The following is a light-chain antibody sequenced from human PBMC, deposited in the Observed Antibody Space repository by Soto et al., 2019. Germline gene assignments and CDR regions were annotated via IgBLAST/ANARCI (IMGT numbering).Light chain of an antibody. V-gene: IGKV3-11*01. CDR2: YAS. CDR1: QSVSSY. J-gene: IGKJ4*01. Sequence: EIVLTQSPATLSLSTGERATLSCRASQSVSSYLAWYQQKPGQAPRLLIYYASNRATGIPARFSGSGSGTDFTLTISSLEPEDFAVYYCQQRSNWRGLTFGGGTKVDIK. CDR3: QQRSNWRGLT.